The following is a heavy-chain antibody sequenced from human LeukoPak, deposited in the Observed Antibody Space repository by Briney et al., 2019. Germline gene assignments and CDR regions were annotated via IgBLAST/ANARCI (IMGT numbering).Heavy chain of an antibody. CDR2: TIPIFGTA. V-gene: IGHV1-69*05. J-gene: IGHJ4*02. CDR1: RGTFSSYA. Sequence: SVKVSCKPSRGTFSSYAISRVRQAPRQGLEWMGRTIPIFGTANYAQKFQGRVTLTTDESTSTAYMELSSQRSEDTAVYYCARGCSGGSCYSYFDYWGQGTLVTVSS. CDR3: ARGCSGGSCYSYFDY. D-gene: IGHD2-15*01.